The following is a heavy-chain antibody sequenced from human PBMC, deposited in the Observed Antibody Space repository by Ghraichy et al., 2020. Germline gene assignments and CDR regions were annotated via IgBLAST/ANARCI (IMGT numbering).Heavy chain of an antibody. CDR3: ARNFYYYDSSGYYYVSSPLGAFDI. CDR2: INHSGST. CDR1: GGSFSGYY. D-gene: IGHD3-22*01. V-gene: IGHV4-34*01. J-gene: IGHJ3*02. Sequence: SETLSLTCAVYGGSFSGYYWSWIRQPPGKGLEWIGEINHSGSTNYNPSLKSRVTISVDTSKNQFSLKLSSVTAADTAVYYCARNFYYYDSSGYYYVSSPLGAFDIWGQGTMVTVSS.